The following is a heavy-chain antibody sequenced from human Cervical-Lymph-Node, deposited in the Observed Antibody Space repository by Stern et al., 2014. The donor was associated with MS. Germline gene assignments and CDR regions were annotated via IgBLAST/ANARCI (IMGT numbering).Heavy chain of an antibody. V-gene: IGHV5-51*01. CDR1: GYSFTAHW. CDR3: ARDYGDYAFDY. Sequence: EVQLVESGAEVKKPGGSLKISCKGSGYSFTAHWIAWVRQMPGKGLEWMGIIYPGDSDIRYSPSFQGQVAISADKSISTAYLQWSSLKASDTAMYYCARDYGDYAFDYWGQGTLVTVSS. CDR2: IYPGDSDI. D-gene: IGHD4-17*01. J-gene: IGHJ4*02.